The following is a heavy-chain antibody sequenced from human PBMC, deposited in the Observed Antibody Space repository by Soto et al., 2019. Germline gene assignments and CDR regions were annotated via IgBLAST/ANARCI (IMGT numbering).Heavy chain of an antibody. V-gene: IGHV3-23*01. J-gene: IGHJ4*02. D-gene: IGHD6-19*01. Sequence: EVQLLESGGGLVPPGGSLRLSCAASGFSLSNFALSWVRQAPGKGLERVSVISANGGRATYADSVKGRFTISRDNSKNELYLEMSSLRADDTATYYCAKDRVALAGMGFFDSWGQGTLVIVSS. CDR3: AKDRVALAGMGFFDS. CDR1: GFSLSNFA. CDR2: ISANGGRA.